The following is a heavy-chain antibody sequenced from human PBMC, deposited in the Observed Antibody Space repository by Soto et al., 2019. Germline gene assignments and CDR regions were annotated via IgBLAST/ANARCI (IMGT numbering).Heavy chain of an antibody. J-gene: IGHJ4*02. CDR3: ARESRSELGTVEY. D-gene: IGHD1-1*01. CDR2: IYASGTT. Sequence: QLRLQESGPGLVKPSETLSLTCTVSGASISNYYWSWIRQPAGKGLECLGRIYASGTTTYNPSLRSRVTISVDTSKNQFYLNLNPVTAADTAVYYCARESRSELGTVEYWGQGTLVTVS. CDR1: GASISNYY. V-gene: IGHV4-4*07.